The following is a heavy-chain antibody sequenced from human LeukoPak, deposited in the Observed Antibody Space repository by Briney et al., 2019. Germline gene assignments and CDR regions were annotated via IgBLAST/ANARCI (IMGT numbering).Heavy chain of an antibody. CDR3: ARGCSSTSCYRNYYYYMDV. D-gene: IGHD2-2*02. CDR2: ISSNGGST. CDR1: GFTFSSYA. Sequence: GGSLRLSCAASGFTFSSYAMHWVRQAPGKGLEYVSAISSNGGSTYYANSVKGRFTISRDNSKNTLYLQMGSLRAEDMAVYYCARGCSSTSCYRNYYYYMDVWGKGTTVTVSS. J-gene: IGHJ6*03. V-gene: IGHV3-64*01.